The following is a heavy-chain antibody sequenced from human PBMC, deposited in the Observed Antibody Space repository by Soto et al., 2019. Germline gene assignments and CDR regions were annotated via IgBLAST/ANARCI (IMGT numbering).Heavy chain of an antibody. V-gene: IGHV1-2*02. J-gene: IGHJ3*02. CDR1: GYTFTGNY. CDR3: ARDGDSSSPFDI. Sequence: VQLVQSGAEVKKPGASVKVSCKASGYTFTGNYMHWVRQAPGQGLEWMGWINPNSGGTNYAQKSQGRVTVTTDTSISTAYMELSRLRSDDTTVYYCARDGDSSSPFDIWGQGTMVTVSS. CDR2: INPNSGGT. D-gene: IGHD6-6*01.